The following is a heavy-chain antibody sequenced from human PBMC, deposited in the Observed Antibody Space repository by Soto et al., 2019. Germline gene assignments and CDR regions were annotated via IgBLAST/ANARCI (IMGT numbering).Heavy chain of an antibody. J-gene: IGHJ4*02. Sequence: ASVKVSCKASGYTFTSYYMHWVRQAPGQGLEWMGIINPSGGSTSYAQKFQDRVTMTRDTSTSTVYMELSSLRSEDTAVYYCARDTTEMATITPYFDYWGQGTLVTVSS. CDR3: ARDTTEMATITPYFDY. V-gene: IGHV1-46*01. CDR2: INPSGGST. D-gene: IGHD5-12*01. CDR1: GYTFTSYY.